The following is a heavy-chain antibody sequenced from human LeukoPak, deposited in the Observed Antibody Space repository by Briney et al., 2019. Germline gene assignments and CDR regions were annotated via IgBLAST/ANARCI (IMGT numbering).Heavy chain of an antibody. V-gene: IGHV4-59*12. Sequence: SETLSLTCTVSGGSISSYYWSWIRQPPGKGLEWIGYIYYSGSTNYNPSLKSRVTMSVDTSKNQFSLKLSSVTAADTAAYYCARGDMDWFDPWGQGTLVTVSS. J-gene: IGHJ5*02. CDR2: IYYSGST. CDR3: ARGDMDWFDP. CDR1: GGSISSYY.